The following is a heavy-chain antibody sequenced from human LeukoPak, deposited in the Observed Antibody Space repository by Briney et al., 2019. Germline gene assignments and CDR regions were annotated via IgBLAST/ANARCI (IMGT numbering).Heavy chain of an antibody. J-gene: IGHJ4*02. D-gene: IGHD3-22*01. Sequence: KASETLSLTCAVYGGSFSDYYWSWIRQPPGKGLEWIGEINHSGSANYNPSLKSRVTISVDTSKNQFSLNLRSVTAADTAVYYCARVQSYDSRYFDYWGQGTLVTVSS. CDR1: GGSFSDYY. V-gene: IGHV4-34*01. CDR3: ARVQSYDSRYFDY. CDR2: INHSGSA.